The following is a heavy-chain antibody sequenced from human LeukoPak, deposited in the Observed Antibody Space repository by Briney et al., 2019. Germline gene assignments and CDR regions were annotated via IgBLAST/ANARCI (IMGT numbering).Heavy chain of an antibody. V-gene: IGHV3-30*18. CDR1: GFTFSRHG. CDR2: ISYDGSNK. CDR3: AKDPRGTLSGYFDY. J-gene: IGHJ4*02. Sequence: QPGWSLRLSCAASGFTFSRHGMHWVRQAPGKGLEWVAVISYDGSNKYYADSVKGRFTISRDNSENTLYLQMNSLRAEDTAVYYCAKDPRGTLSGYFDYWGQGTLVTVSS. D-gene: IGHD3-9*01.